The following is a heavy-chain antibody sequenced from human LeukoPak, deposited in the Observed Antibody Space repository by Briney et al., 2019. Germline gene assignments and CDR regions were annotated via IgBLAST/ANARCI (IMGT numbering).Heavy chain of an antibody. V-gene: IGHV3-21*01. J-gene: IGHJ5*02. D-gene: IGHD6-13*01. Sequence: GGSLRLSCAASGFTFSSYSMNWVRQAPGKGLEWVSSISSSSSYIYYADSVKGRFTISRDNAKNSLYLQMNSLRAEDTAVYYCARDRSSSPKGPSFRFDPWGQGTLVTVSS. CDR1: GFTFSSYS. CDR2: ISSSSSYI. CDR3: ARDRSSSPKGPSFRFDP.